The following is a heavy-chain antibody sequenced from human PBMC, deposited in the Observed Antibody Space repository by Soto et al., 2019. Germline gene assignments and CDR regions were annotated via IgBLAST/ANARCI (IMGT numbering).Heavy chain of an antibody. D-gene: IGHD3-16*01. CDR3: ARVGHQKNGFGDY. Sequence: SETLSLTCTVSGGSISSYYWSWIRQPPGKGLEWIGYIYYSGSTNYNPSLKSRVTISVDTSKNQFSLKLSSVTAADTAVYYCARVGHQKNGFGDYWGQGTLVTVSS. CDR2: IYYSGST. CDR1: GGSISSYY. V-gene: IGHV4-59*01. J-gene: IGHJ4*02.